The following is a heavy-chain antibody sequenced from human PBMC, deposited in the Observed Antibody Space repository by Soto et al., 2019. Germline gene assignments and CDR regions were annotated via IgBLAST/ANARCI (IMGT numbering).Heavy chain of an antibody. Sequence: PSETLSLTCTVSGGSISSDYWSRIRQPPGMGLQWIGYIHYSGGTNYNPSLKSRVTLSVDTSKNQFSLKLSSVTAADTAVYYCARGTVTTRYFDYLGQGILVTVSS. D-gene: IGHD4-17*01. CDR2: IHYSGGT. CDR1: GGSISSDY. V-gene: IGHV4-59*01. CDR3: ARGTVTTRYFDY. J-gene: IGHJ4*02.